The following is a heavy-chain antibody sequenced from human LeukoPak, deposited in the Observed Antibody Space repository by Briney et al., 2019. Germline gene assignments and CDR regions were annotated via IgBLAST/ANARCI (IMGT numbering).Heavy chain of an antibody. CDR1: GVAFSGYS. Sequence: TPSETLSLTCAVYGVAFSGYSWSWIRQPPGKGLEWIGEIDPNGTTNYNPSLKSRVIVSVDTSKNQFSLNLNSVTAADTALYYCARGRSYEYGDYDYWGQGTLVTVSS. J-gene: IGHJ4*02. V-gene: IGHV4-34*01. CDR2: IDPNGTT. D-gene: IGHD3-16*01. CDR3: ARGRSYEYGDYDY.